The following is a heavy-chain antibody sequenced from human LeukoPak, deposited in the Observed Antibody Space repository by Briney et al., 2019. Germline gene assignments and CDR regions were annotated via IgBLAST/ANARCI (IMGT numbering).Heavy chain of an antibody. J-gene: IGHJ4*02. CDR1: GFTFSSYA. D-gene: IGHD2-2*01. CDR3: AKVHEGYQEYQLLLRVFRYFDY. CDR2: ISGSGGST. V-gene: IGHV3-23*01. Sequence: PGGSLRLSCAASGFTFSSYAMSWVRQAPGKGLEWVSAISGSGGSTYYADPVKGRFTISRDNSKNTLYLQMNSLRAEDTAVYYCAKVHEGYQEYQLLLRVFRYFDYWGQGTLVTVSS.